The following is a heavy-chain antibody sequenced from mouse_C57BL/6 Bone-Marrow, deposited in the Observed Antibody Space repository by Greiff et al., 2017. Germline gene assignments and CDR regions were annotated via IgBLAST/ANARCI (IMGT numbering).Heavy chain of an antibody. CDR3: ARGGNYGGYYFDY. Sequence: QVQLQQPGAELVRPGSSVKMSCKASGYTFTTYPIEWMKQNHGKSLEWIGNFHPYNDDTKYNEKFKGKATLTVEKSSSTVYLELSRLTSDDSAVYYCARGGNYGGYYFDYWGQGTTLTVSS. D-gene: IGHD2-1*01. J-gene: IGHJ2*01. CDR2: FHPYNDDT. CDR1: GYTFTTYP. V-gene: IGHV1-47*01.